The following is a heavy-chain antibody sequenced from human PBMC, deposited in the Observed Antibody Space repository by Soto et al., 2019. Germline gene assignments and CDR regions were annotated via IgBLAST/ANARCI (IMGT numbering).Heavy chain of an antibody. V-gene: IGHV1-18*04. CDR3: ARVRGGSYWLDY. CDR2: ISAYNGNT. CDR1: GYTFTSYG. J-gene: IGHJ4*02. Sequence: ASVKVSCKASGYTFTSYGISWVRQAPGQGLEWMGWISAYNGNTNYAQKLQGRVTMTTDTSTSTAHMELRSLRSDDTAVYYCARVRGGSYWLDYWGQGTLVTVSS. D-gene: IGHD1-26*01.